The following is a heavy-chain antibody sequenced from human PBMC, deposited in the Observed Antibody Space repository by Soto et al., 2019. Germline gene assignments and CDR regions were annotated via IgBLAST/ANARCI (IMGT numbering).Heavy chain of an antibody. CDR1: GGSISSGGYS. J-gene: IGHJ5*02. Sequence: PSETLSLTCAVSGGSISSGGYSWSWIRQPPGKGLEWIGYMYHSGSTYYNPSLKSRVTISIDRSKNQFSLKLSSVTAADTAVYYCARDRSGARGWFDPWGQGTLVTVSS. V-gene: IGHV4-30-2*01. D-gene: IGHD2-15*01. CDR2: MYHSGST. CDR3: ARDRSGARGWFDP.